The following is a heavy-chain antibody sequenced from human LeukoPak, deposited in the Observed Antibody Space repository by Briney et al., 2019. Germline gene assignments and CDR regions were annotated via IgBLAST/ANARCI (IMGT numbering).Heavy chain of an antibody. CDR2: INSDGGWT. CDR3: VSFYETY. J-gene: IGHJ4*02. V-gene: IGHV3-74*01. CDR1: GNYW. Sequence: PGGSLRPSCAASGNYWMHWVRQAPGKGLVWVSHINSDGGWTSYADSVKGRFTISKDNAKNTVYLQMNSLRAEDTAVYYCVSFYETYWGRGTLVTVSS. D-gene: IGHD2/OR15-2a*01.